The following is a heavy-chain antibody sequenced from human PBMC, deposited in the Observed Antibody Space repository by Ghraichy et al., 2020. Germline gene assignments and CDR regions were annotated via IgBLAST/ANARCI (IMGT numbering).Heavy chain of an antibody. J-gene: IGHJ3*02. D-gene: IGHD7-27*01. V-gene: IGHV4-4*02. Sequence: SQTLSLTCVVSSGSITSVPWWSCLRPPPGKGLEWIGEIYLGGSTNYNPSLESRVTMSMDKSKNQFSLKMTSMTAADTAVYYCARNWGWAFDIWGQGTVVTVSS. CDR1: SGSITSVPW. CDR3: ARNWGWAFDI. CDR2: IYLGGST.